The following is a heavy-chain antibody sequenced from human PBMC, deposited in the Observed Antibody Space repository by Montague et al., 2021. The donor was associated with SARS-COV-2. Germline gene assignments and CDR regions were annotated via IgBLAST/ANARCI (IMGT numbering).Heavy chain of an antibody. CDR2: IENSGRT. CDR3: ARGVYGAYFDY. D-gene: IGHD2-21*01. Sequence: SDTLSLTCTVSGGSINPYYWSWVRQPPGKGLEWIAYIENSGRTEYKPSLQSRVAVSIDTSKSHFSLRLSFLTAADTAVYFCARGVYGAYFDYWGQGMLVTVSS. V-gene: IGHV4-59*07. CDR1: GGSINPYY. J-gene: IGHJ4*02.